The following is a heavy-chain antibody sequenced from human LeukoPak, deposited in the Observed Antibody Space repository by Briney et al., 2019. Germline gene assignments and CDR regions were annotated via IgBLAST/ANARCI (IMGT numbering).Heavy chain of an antibody. V-gene: IGHV3-7*01. CDR2: IKQDGSEK. Sequence: QPGGSLRLSCAASGFTFSSYWMSWVRQAPGKGLEWVANIKQDGSEKYYVDSVKSRFTISRDNSKNTLYLQMNSLRAEDTALYYCVKDHYSSSYWFDSWGQGTLVTVSS. CDR3: VKDHYSSSYWFDS. J-gene: IGHJ5*02. CDR1: GFTFSSYW. D-gene: IGHD6-6*01.